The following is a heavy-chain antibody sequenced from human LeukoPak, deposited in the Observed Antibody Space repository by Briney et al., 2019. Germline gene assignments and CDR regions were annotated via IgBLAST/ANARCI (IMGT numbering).Heavy chain of an antibody. CDR2: ISHSGST. CDR1: GGSFSGYY. Sequence: PSETLSLACAVYGGSFSGYYWSWIRQPPGKGLEWIGEISHSGSTNYNPSLKSRVTISVDTSKNQFSLKLSSVTAADTAVYYCARALRFLNFDYWGQGTLVTVSS. V-gene: IGHV4-34*01. D-gene: IGHD3-3*01. J-gene: IGHJ4*02. CDR3: ARALRFLNFDY.